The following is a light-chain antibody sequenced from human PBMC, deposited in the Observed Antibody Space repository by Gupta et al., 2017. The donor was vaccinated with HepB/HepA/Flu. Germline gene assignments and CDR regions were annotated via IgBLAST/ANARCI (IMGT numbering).Light chain of an antibody. CDR3: QQSVSSPPT. CDR1: QSISRN. V-gene: IGKV1-39*01. Sequence: DIQMTQPPSSLSASVGDRVSITCRASQSISRNLNWYQQKPGQAPNLLIYGSSSLHSEVPSRFSDSGSGTDFTLNITSLLPEDFATYFCQQSVSSPPTFGQGTRLE. J-gene: IGKJ5*01. CDR2: GSS.